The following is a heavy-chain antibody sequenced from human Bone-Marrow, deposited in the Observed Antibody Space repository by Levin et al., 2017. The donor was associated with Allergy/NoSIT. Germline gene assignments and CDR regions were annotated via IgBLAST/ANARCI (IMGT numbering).Heavy chain of an antibody. J-gene: IGHJ4*02. V-gene: IGHV3-53*01. CDR1: GFAINNNY. CDR2: IYTGGLT. D-gene: IGHD2-15*01. Sequence: GGSLRLSCAASGFAINNNYLSWVRQAPGKGLEWVSVIYTGGLTYYADSVKGRFTISRDTSKSTLVLQMNRLRVDDTAIYYCAGDPILARTYYFDSWGQGTLVTVSS. CDR3: AGDPILARTYYFDS.